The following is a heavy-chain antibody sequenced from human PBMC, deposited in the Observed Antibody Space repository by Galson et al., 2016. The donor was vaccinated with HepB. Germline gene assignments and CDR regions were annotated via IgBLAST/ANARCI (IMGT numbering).Heavy chain of an antibody. Sequence: SVKVSCKASGDTFTSYYMRWVRQAPGQGLEWMGIINPSGGSTSYAQKFQGRVTMTRDTSTSTVYMELSSLRSEDTAIYYCARDLYCYSCGWDYYYYNMDVWGKGTTVTVSS. J-gene: IGHJ6*03. D-gene: IGHD2-15*01. CDR2: INPSGGST. V-gene: IGHV1-46*01. CDR3: ARDLYCYSCGWDYYYYNMDV. CDR1: GDTFTSYY.